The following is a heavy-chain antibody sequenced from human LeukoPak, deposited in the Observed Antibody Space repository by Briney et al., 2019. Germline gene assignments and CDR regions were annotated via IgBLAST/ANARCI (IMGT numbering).Heavy chain of an antibody. D-gene: IGHD3-22*01. CDR1: GYTFTSYG. CDR3: ARGRRYYDSSGSRFDY. J-gene: IGHJ4*02. Sequence: ASVKVSCKASGYTFTSYGINWVRQATGQGLEWMGWMNPNSGNTGYAQKFQGRVTMTRNTSISTAYMELSSLRSEDTAVYYCARGRRYYDSSGSRFDYWGQGTLVTVSS. V-gene: IGHV1-8*01. CDR2: MNPNSGNT.